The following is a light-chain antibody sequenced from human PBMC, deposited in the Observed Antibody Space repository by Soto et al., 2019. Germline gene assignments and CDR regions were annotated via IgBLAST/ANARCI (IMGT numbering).Light chain of an antibody. Sequence: SNSASAVSTKLKDRVTTTGRASQSISSWLAWYQQKPGKAPKLLIYKASSLESGVPSRFSGSGSGTEFTLTISSLQPDDFATYYCQHYNIYSEAFGHVT. CDR3: QHYNIYSEA. CDR1: QSISSW. V-gene: IGKV1-5*03. CDR2: KAS. J-gene: IGKJ2*01.